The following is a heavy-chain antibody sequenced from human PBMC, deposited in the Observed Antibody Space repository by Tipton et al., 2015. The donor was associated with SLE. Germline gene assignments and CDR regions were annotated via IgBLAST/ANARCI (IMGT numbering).Heavy chain of an antibody. V-gene: IGHV3-48*01. D-gene: IGHD4-17*01. CDR1: GFTFSSYS. Sequence: SLRLSCAASGFTFSSYSMNWVRQAPGKGLEWVSYISSSSSTIYYADSVKGRFTISRDNAKNSLYLQMNSLRAEDTAVYYCAKDFLTWMTTGGMDVWGQGTTVTVSS. CDR2: ISSSSSTI. CDR3: AKDFLTWMTTGGMDV. J-gene: IGHJ6*02.